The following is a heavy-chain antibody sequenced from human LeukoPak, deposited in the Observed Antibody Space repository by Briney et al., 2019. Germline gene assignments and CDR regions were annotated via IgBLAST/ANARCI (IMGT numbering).Heavy chain of an antibody. CDR3: AREVGGLYYYYGMDV. D-gene: IGHD1-26*01. J-gene: IGHJ6*02. CDR2: IYYSGST. CDR1: GGSISNYY. V-gene: IGHV4-59*01. Sequence: PSETLSLTCTVSGGSISNYYWSWIRQPPGKGLEWIGYIYYSGSTNYNPSLKSRVTISVDTSKNQFSLKLSSVTAADTAVYYCAREVGGLYYYYGMDVWGQGTTVTVSS.